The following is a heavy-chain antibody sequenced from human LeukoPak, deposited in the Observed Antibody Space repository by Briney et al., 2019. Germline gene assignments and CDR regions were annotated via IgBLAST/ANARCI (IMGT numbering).Heavy chain of an antibody. D-gene: IGHD3-10*01. CDR1: GYTFTSYY. CDR2: INPSGGST. Sequence: GASVKVSCKASGYTFTSYYMHWVRQAPGQGLEWMGIINPSGGSTSYAQKFQGRVTMTRDTSTSTVYMELSSLRSEDTAVYYCARDKILRGVPPFYYYYMDVWGKGTTVTVSS. V-gene: IGHV1-46*01. J-gene: IGHJ6*03. CDR3: ARDKILRGVPPFYYYYMDV.